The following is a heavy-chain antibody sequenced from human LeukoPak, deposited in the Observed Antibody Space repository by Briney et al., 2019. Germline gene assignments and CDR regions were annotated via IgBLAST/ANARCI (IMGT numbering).Heavy chain of an antibody. D-gene: IGHD4-23*01. CDR3: ARDLLNEGNHLDY. J-gene: IGHJ4*02. V-gene: IGHV4-30-4*01. Sequence: TSETLSLTCTVSGGSISSGDYYWSWIRQPPGKGLEWIGYIYYSGSTYYNPSLKSRVTISVDTSKNQFSLKLSSVTAADTAVYYCARDLLNEGNHLDYWGQGTLVTVSS. CDR1: GGSISSGDYY. CDR2: IYYSGST.